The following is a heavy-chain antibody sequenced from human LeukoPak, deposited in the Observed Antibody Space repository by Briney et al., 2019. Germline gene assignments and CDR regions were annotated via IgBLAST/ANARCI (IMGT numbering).Heavy chain of an antibody. Sequence: ASGKVSCKASGYTFASYTIHWVRQAPGQALERMGWINPNSGGTNYAQKFQGRVPMTRDTSICTAYMELSRLRSDDTAVYYCASWYYDSSGYYYFDYWGQGTLVTVSS. CDR1: GYTFASYT. CDR3: ASWYYDSSGYYYFDY. D-gene: IGHD3-22*01. CDR2: INPNSGGT. V-gene: IGHV1-2*02. J-gene: IGHJ4*02.